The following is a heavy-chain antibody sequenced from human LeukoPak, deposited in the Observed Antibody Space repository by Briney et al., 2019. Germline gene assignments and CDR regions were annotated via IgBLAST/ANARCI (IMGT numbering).Heavy chain of an antibody. CDR3: ARNNGMDV. J-gene: IGHJ6*02. Sequence: PGGSLRLSCAASGFALSSHWMTWVRQVPGRGTEWVANVNRDGSETYYLDSVKGRFTISKDNAKNSLYLQMNSLRAEDTALYHCARNNGMDVWGQGTTVTVSS. V-gene: IGHV3-7*03. CDR1: GFALSSHW. CDR2: VNRDGSET.